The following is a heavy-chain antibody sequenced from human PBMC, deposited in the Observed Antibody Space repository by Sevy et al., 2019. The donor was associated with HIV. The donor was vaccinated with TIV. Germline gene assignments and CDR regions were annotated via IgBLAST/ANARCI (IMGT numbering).Heavy chain of an antibody. CDR1: GASISSSTYY. CDR3: ARHLIGDLYFFDY. J-gene: IGHJ4*02. Sequence: SETLSLTCSVSGASISSSTYYWGWIRQPPGKGLEWIGSVYFSGSTRYNPSLKSRVTISVDTSKNQFSLNLNSVTAADTAMYYCARHLIGDLYFFDYWGQRTLVTVSS. CDR2: VYFSGST. D-gene: IGHD2-21*01. V-gene: IGHV4-39*01.